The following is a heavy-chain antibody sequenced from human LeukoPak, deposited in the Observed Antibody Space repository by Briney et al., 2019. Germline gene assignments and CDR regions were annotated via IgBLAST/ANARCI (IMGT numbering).Heavy chain of an antibody. J-gene: IGHJ6*03. Sequence: SETLSLTCTVSGGSISSYYWSWIRQPAGKGLEWIGRIYNSGSTTYNPSLKSRVAMSVDTSKNQFSLKLSSVTAADTAVYYCAREPFIAVAGTGDGYCYYYYMDVWGKGTTVTISS. CDR1: GGSISSYY. D-gene: IGHD6-19*01. CDR2: IYNSGST. CDR3: AREPFIAVAGTGDGYCYYYYMDV. V-gene: IGHV4-4*07.